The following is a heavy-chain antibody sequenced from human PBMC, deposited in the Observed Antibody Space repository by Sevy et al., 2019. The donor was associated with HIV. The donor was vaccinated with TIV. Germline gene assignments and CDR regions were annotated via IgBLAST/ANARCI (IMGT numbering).Heavy chain of an antibody. CDR2: ISYDGSNT. D-gene: IGHD1-26*01. CDR3: ARGSRGTFGS. CDR1: GFTFTTYA. Sequence: GGSLRLSCAASGFTFTTYAMHWVRQAPGKGLEWVAVISYDGSNTYYADSVKGRFTISRDNAKNTLYLQMNSLRAEDTAVYYCARGSRGTFGSWGQGTLVTVSS. V-gene: IGHV3-30-3*01. J-gene: IGHJ4*02.